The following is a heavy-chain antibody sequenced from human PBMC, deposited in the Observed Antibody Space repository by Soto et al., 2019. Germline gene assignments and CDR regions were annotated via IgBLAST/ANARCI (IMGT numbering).Heavy chain of an antibody. J-gene: IGHJ5*02. Sequence: QVQLVESGGGVVQPGRSLRLSCAASGFSFNTYGLHWVRQAPGKGLEWAAAISFDGGNQYYADSVKGRFTISRDNSKSTLYLQMNSLGAEDTATYYCAKDSSVTAAGSGGWFDPWGQGTLVIVSS. CDR2: ISFDGGNQ. CDR3: AKDSSVTAAGSGGWFDP. D-gene: IGHD6-13*01. V-gene: IGHV3-30*18. CDR1: GFSFNTYG.